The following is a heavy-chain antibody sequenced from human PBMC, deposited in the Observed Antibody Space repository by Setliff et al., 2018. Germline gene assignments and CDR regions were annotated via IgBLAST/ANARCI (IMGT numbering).Heavy chain of an antibody. J-gene: IGHJ6*02. Sequence: GGSLRLSCATSGFTFNSYAMHWVRQAPGKGLEWVAFIRYDGSNKYYADSVKGRFTISRDNSRNTLYLEMNSLRAEDTAVYYCAKDREAWVYYYGMDVWGQGTTVTAP. CDR1: GFTFNSYA. CDR3: AKDREAWVYYYGMDV. V-gene: IGHV3-30*02. CDR2: IRYDGSNK. D-gene: IGHD7-27*01.